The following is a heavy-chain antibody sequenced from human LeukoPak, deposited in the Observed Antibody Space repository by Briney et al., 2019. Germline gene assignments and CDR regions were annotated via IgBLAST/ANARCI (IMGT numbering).Heavy chain of an antibody. CDR1: GGSISSYY. CDR3: ASSPGYYYGSGSYYNVRFDY. J-gene: IGHJ4*02. D-gene: IGHD3-10*01. V-gene: IGHV4-59*12. Sequence: PSETLSLTCTVSGGSISSYYWSWIRQPPGKGLEWIGYIYYSGSTNYSPSLKSRVTISVDTSKNQFSLKLSSVTAADTAVYYCASSPGYYYGSGSYYNVRFDYWGQGTLVTVSS. CDR2: IYYSGST.